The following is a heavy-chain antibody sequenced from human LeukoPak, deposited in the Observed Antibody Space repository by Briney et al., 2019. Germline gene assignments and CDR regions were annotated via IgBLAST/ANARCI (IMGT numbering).Heavy chain of an antibody. CDR1: RFTFSRYA. CDR2: ISGSGGST. D-gene: IGHD3-9*01. Sequence: GGSLRLSCAASRFTFSRYAMSWVRQAPGKGLEWVSAISGSGGSTYYADSVKGRFTISRDNSKNTLYLQMNSLRAEDTAVYYCAKGVYYDILTGYFWFDPWGQGTLVTVSS. J-gene: IGHJ5*02. CDR3: AKGVYYDILTGYFWFDP. V-gene: IGHV3-23*01.